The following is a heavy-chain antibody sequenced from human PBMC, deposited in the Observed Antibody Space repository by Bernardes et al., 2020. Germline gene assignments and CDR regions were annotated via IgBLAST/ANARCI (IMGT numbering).Heavy chain of an antibody. CDR2: ISAYNGNT. D-gene: IGHD5-12*01. J-gene: IGHJ3*02. V-gene: IGHV1-18*01. CDR1: GYTFTSYG. Sequence: ASVKVSCKASGYTFTSYGISWVRQAPGQGLEWMGWISAYNGNTNYAQKLQGRVTMTTDTSTSTAYMELRSLRSDDTAVYYCARDRGKMATTHSGDAFDIWGQGTMVTVSS. CDR3: ARDRGKMATTHSGDAFDI.